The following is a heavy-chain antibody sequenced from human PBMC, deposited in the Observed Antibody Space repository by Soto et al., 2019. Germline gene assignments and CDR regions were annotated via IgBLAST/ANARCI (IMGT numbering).Heavy chain of an antibody. Sequence: QVQLVQSGGEVKKPGASVKVSCKASGYTFTNYGLSWVRQAPGQGLECMGWINVYNGNTKYAQKVQGRVTMTTDTSTSTAYMELRNLRSDDTAVYYCARGVGSGSYYNQYNWFDPWGQGTLVTVST. J-gene: IGHJ5*02. CDR2: INVYNGNT. V-gene: IGHV1-18*01. D-gene: IGHD3-10*01. CDR3: ARGVGSGSYYNQYNWFDP. CDR1: GYTFTNYG.